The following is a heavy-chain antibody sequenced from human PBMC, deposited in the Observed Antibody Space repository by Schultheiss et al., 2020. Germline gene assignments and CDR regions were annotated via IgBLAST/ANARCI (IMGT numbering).Heavy chain of an antibody. J-gene: IGHJ5*02. Sequence: SETLSLTCAVYGGSLSGYWSWIRQPPGKGLEWIGEISYSGTTNYNPSLKSRVTISLDTSNNQFSLRLSSVTAADTAVYYCARRIGAVQAAKKHWFDPWGQGTLVNGYS. CDR1: GGSLSGY. V-gene: IGHV4-34*01. CDR2: ISYSGTT. CDR3: ARRIGAVQAAKKHWFDP. D-gene: IGHD2-2*01.